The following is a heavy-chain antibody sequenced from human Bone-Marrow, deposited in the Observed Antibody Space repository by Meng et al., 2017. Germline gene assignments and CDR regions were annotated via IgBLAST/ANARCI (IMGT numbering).Heavy chain of an antibody. D-gene: IGHD3-22*01. CDR3: ARDGGTMILVVTEKAHFDY. V-gene: IGHV4-39*07. CDR2: IYYSGTT. J-gene: IGHJ4*02. CDR1: GGSISSSSYY. Sequence: SETLSLTCTVSGGSISSSSYYWGWIRQPPGKGLEWIGSIYYSGTTYYNPSLKSRVTISVDTSKNQFSLKLNSVTAADTAVYYCARDGGTMILVVTEKAHFDYWGQGTLVTVSS.